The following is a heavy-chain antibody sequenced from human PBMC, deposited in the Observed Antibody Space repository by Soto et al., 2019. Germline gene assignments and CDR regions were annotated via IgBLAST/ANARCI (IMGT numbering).Heavy chain of an antibody. CDR3: SRDLVSEGRGLEF. D-gene: IGHD2-15*01. V-gene: IGHV3-72*01. Sequence: EVQLVESGGGLVQPGGSLRLSCAASGFTFSDYYMDWVRQAPGKGLEWIGRIRNKVKGYTTEYAASVKGRFTISRDDSKISLYRQMNSLKTEDTAVYYCSRDLVSEGRGLEFWGQGTLVTVSS. CDR2: IRNKVKGYTT. CDR1: GFTFSDYY. J-gene: IGHJ3*01.